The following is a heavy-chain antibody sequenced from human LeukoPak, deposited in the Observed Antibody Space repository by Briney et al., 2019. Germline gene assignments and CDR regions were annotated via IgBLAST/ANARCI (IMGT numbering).Heavy chain of an antibody. D-gene: IGHD1-26*01. CDR3: ASGGTSGFDY. CDR2: IYSGGGT. Sequence: PGGSLRLSCAAAGLTVSNNYMSWVRQAPGKVLEWVSVIYSGGGTYYADSVKGRFTISRDNSKNTLYLQMNSLRAEDTAVYYCASGGTSGFDYWGQGTLVTVSS. CDR1: GLTVSNNY. V-gene: IGHV3-53*01. J-gene: IGHJ4*02.